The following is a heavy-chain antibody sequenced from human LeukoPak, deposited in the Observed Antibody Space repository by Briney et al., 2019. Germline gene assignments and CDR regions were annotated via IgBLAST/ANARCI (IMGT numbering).Heavy chain of an antibody. CDR3: AKVFSKYYYDSSGYLDY. V-gene: IGHV3-30*18. J-gene: IGHJ4*02. Sequence: PGGFLRLSCAASGFTFSSYGMHWVRQAPGKGLEWVAVISYDGSNKYYADSVKGRFTISRDNSKNTLYLQMNSLRAEDTAVYYCAKVFSKYYYDSSGYLDYWGQGTLVTVSS. CDR2: ISYDGSNK. CDR1: GFTFSSYG. D-gene: IGHD3-22*01.